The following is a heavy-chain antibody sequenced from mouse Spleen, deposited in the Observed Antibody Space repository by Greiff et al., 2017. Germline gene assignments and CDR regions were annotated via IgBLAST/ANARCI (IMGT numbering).Heavy chain of an antibody. CDR2: INPGSGGT. CDR3: ARFYGAFDY. V-gene: IGHV1-54*01. D-gene: IGHD1-1*01. Sequence: VQLKESGAELVRPGTSVKVSCKASGYAFTNYLIEWVKQRPGQGLEWIGVINPGSGGTNYNEKFKGKATLTADKSSSTAYMQLSSLTSEDSAVYFCARFYGAFDYWGQGTTLTVSS. CDR1: GYAFTNYL. J-gene: IGHJ2*01.